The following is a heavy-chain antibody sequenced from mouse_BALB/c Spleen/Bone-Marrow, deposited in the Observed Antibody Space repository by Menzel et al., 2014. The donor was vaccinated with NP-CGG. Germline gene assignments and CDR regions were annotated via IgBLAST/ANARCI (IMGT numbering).Heavy chain of an antibody. CDR3: ARVYYGSSSFYFDY. J-gene: IGHJ2*01. CDR1: GYSFTGYT. CDR2: INPYNGGT. V-gene: IGHV1-26*01. Sequence: EVKVVESGPELVKPGASMKISCKASGYSFTGYTMNWVKQSPGKNLEWIGLINPYNGGTSYNQKFKGKATLTVDKSSSTAYMELLSLTSEDSAVYYCARVYYGSSSFYFDYWGQGTTLTVSS. D-gene: IGHD1-1*01.